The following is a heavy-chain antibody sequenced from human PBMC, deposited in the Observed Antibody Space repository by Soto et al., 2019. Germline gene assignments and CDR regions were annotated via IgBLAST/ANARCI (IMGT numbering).Heavy chain of an antibody. J-gene: IGHJ4*02. D-gene: IGHD3-22*01. CDR3: ARDYYDSSGYYYPFDH. Sequence: SDTLCLTYTVSGVSISSYYWSWIRQPPGKGLEWIGYIYHSGSTNYNPSLKSRLTISLDTSKNQFSLKLSSVTAADTAVYYCARDYYDSSGYYYPFDHWGQGTLVTVSS. CDR2: IYHSGST. CDR1: GVSISSYY. V-gene: IGHV4-59*01.